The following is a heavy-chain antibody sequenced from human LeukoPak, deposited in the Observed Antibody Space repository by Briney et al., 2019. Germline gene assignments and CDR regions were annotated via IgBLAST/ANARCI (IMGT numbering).Heavy chain of an antibody. CDR3: ARGSKGSSARGYYYYMDV. Sequence: SETLSLTCAVYGGSFSGYYWSWIRQPPGKGLEWIGEINHSGSTNYDPSLKSRVTISVDTSKNQFSLKLSSVTAADTAVYYCARGSKGSSARGYYYYMDVWGKGTTVTVSS. J-gene: IGHJ6*03. CDR1: GGSFSGYY. CDR2: INHSGST. D-gene: IGHD6-6*01. V-gene: IGHV4-34*01.